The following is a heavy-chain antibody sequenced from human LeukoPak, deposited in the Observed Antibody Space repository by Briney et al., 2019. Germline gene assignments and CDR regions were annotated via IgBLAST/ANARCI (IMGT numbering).Heavy chain of an antibody. V-gene: IGHV1-2*04. J-gene: IGHJ6*02. Sequence: ASVTVSCTASGYTFTGYYMHWVRQAPGQGREWMGWINPNSGGTNYAQKLQGWVTMTRDTSISTAYMELSRLRSDDTAVYYCARIGWGTYGMDVWGQGTTVTVSS. D-gene: IGHD3-16*01. CDR1: GYTFTGYY. CDR2: INPNSGGT. CDR3: ARIGWGTYGMDV.